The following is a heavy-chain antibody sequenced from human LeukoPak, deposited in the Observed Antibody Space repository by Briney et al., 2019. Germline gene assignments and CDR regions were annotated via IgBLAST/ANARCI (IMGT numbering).Heavy chain of an antibody. J-gene: IGHJ4*02. CDR1: GYTFTGYY. V-gene: IGHV1-2*02. Sequence: ASVKVSCKASGYTFTGYYMHWVRQAPGQGLEWMGWINPNSGGTNYAQKFQGRVTMTTDTSTSTAYMELRSLRSDDTAVYYCARDEGFDYWGQGTLVTVSS. CDR3: ARDEGFDY. CDR2: INPNSGGT.